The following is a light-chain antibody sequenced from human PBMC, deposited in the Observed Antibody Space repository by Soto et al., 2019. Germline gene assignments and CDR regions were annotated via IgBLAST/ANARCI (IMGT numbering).Light chain of an antibody. J-gene: IGLJ1*01. CDR1: SGSIASNY. V-gene: IGLV6-57*02. CDR3: QSYDSSNQRV. CDR2: EDN. Sequence: NFMLTQPHSVSESPGKTVTISCTGSSGSIASNYVQWYQQRPGSAPTTVIYEDNQRPSGVPDRFSGSIDSSSNSASPTISGLKTEDEADYYCQSYDSSNQRVFGTGTKLTVL.